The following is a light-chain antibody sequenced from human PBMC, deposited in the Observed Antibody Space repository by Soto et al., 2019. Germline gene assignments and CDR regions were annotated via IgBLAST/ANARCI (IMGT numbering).Light chain of an antibody. CDR2: DAS. V-gene: IGKV3-11*01. J-gene: IGKJ1*01. Sequence: EIVLTQSPVTLSLSPGERATLSCRASPSVGSSLAWYQQKPGQAPRLLIYDASNRATGIPARFSGSGSGTAFTLTISSLEPEDFAVYYCQQRSNWPWTFAQGTKVEVK. CDR1: PSVGSS. CDR3: QQRSNWPWT.